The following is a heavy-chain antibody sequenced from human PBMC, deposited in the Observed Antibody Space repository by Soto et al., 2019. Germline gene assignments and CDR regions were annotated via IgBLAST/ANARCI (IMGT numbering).Heavy chain of an antibody. D-gene: IGHD6-13*01. CDR1: GFTFSSYA. CDR2: ISYDGSNK. Sequence: GGSLRLSCAASGFTFSSYAMHWVRQAPGKGLEWVAVISYDGSNKYYADSVKGRFTISRDNSKNTLYMQMNSLRAEDTAVYYCARDSGRSWYYYYYYGMDVWGQGTTVTVSS. V-gene: IGHV3-30-3*01. CDR3: ARDSGRSWYYYYYYGMDV. J-gene: IGHJ6*02.